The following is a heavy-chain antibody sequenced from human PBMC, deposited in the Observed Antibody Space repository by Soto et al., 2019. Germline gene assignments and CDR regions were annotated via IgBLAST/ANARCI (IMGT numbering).Heavy chain of an antibody. J-gene: IGHJ4*02. Sequence: GESLKISCKGSGYTFTSYWIGWVRQMPGKGLEWMGIIYPGDSNTRYSPPFQGQVTISADKSISTAYLQWSSLKASDTALYYCARHMPSGGYDPFDYWGQGTLVTVSS. D-gene: IGHD5-12*01. CDR3: ARHMPSGGYDPFDY. CDR1: GYTFTSYW. V-gene: IGHV5-51*01. CDR2: IYPGDSNT.